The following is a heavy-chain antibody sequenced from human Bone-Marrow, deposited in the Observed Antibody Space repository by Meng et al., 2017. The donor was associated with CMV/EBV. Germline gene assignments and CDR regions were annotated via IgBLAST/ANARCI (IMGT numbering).Heavy chain of an antibody. V-gene: IGHV4-30-4*08. D-gene: IGHD3/OR15-3a*01. CDR3: ARVDVPDWFDP. CDR2: IYYSGST. CDR1: GGSFSGYY. Sequence: SETLSLTCAVYGGSFSGYYWSWIRQPPGKGLEWIGYIYYSGSTYYNPSLKSRVTISVDTSKNQFSLKLSSVTAADTAVYYCARVDVPDWFDPWGQGTLVTVSS. J-gene: IGHJ5*02.